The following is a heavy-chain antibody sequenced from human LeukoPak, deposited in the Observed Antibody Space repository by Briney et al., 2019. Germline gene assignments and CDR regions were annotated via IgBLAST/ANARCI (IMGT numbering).Heavy chain of an antibody. CDR1: GDTFSNYA. V-gene: IGHV1-69*05. J-gene: IGHJ6*03. CDR3: ARSRKGYYSYYMDV. Sequence: SVKVSCKASGDTFSNYAISWVRQAPGQGLEWMGGIIPIFGTANYAQKLQGRVTITTDESTSTAYMELSSLRSEDTAVYYCARSRKGYYSYYMDVWGKGTTVTVSS. CDR2: IIPIFGTA.